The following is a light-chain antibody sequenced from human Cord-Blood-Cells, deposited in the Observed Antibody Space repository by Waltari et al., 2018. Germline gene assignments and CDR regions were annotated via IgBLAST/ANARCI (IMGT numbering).Light chain of an antibody. CDR1: QSVSRD. CDR3: QQRSNWPPT. V-gene: IGKV3-11*01. J-gene: IGKJ4*01. CDR2: DAS. Sequence: EIVLTQSPATLSLSPGERATLSCRASQSVSRDLAWYQQKPGQDPRLLIYDASNRATGIPARFSGSGSGTDFTLTISSLEPEDFAVYYCQQRSNWPPTFGGGTKVEIK.